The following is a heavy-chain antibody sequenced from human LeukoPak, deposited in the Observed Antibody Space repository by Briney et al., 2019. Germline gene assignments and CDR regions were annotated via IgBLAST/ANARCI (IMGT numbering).Heavy chain of an antibody. D-gene: IGHD3-10*01. CDR3: ARDMDRYYMDV. J-gene: IGHJ6*03. CDR2: INWDGGST. V-gene: IGHV3-20*04. Sequence: GGSLRLSCAASGFTFDDYGMSWVRQDPGKGLEWVSGINWDGGSTGYADSVKGRFTISRDNAKNSLYLQMNRLRAEDTAVYYCARDMDRYYMDVWGKGTTVTVSS. CDR1: GFTFDDYG.